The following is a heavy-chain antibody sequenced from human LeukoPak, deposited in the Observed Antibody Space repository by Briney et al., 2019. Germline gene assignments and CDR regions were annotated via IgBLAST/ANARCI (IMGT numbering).Heavy chain of an antibody. D-gene: IGHD3-9*01. J-gene: IGHJ5*02. CDR1: GGSLSNDY. CDR2: INHSGST. V-gene: IGHV4-34*01. Sequence: PSEILSLTCSIDGGSLSNDYWTWIRQPPGKGLEWIGEINHSGSTNYNPSLKSRVTISVDTSKNQFSLTLSSVTAADTAVYYCARRGPYYDILTGYYNGNWFDPWGQGTLVTVSS. CDR3: ARRGPYYDILTGYYNGNWFDP.